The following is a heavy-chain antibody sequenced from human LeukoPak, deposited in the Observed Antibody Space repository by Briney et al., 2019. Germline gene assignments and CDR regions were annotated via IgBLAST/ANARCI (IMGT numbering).Heavy chain of an antibody. Sequence: GGSLRLSCAASGFXFDTYWITWVRQAPGKGLEWVASIKQDGSEKYYVDSVKGRFTISRDNAKSSLYLQMNSLRAEDTALYYCTRGTGGSAWGQGTLVTVSS. CDR2: IKQDGSEK. CDR1: GFXFDTYW. V-gene: IGHV3-7*02. J-gene: IGHJ5*02. CDR3: TRGTGGSA. D-gene: IGHD2-15*01.